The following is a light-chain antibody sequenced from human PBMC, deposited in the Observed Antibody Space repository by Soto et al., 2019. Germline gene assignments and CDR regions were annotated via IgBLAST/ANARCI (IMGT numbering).Light chain of an antibody. CDR3: QQLNNYPIT. V-gene: IGKV1-9*01. Sequence: DIQLTQSPSFLSASVGDRVNITCRASQGISSYLAWYQQKPGKAPKLLIYAASTLQSGVPSRFSGSGSGTEFTLTISSLQPEDFATYYCQQLNNYPITFGQGTRLEIK. J-gene: IGKJ5*01. CDR1: QGISSY. CDR2: AAS.